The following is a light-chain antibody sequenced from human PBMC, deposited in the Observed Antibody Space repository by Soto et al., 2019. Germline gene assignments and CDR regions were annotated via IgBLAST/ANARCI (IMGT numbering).Light chain of an antibody. Sequence: QSALTQPASVSGSPGQSITISCTGTSSDVGGYNYVSWYQHHPGKAPKLMIYEVSNRPSGVSNRFSGSKSGNTASLTISGLQAEDEAVYYCSSYTSGNTVIFGGGTKLTVL. CDR1: SSDVGGYNY. CDR3: SSYTSGNTVI. CDR2: EVS. J-gene: IGLJ2*01. V-gene: IGLV2-14*01.